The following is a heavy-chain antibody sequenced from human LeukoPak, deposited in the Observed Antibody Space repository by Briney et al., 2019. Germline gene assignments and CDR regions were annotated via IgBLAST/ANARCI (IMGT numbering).Heavy chain of an antibody. V-gene: IGHV1-18*01. CDR3: ARDLSRAVAGTIFGY. CDR1: GYTFTSYG. CDR2: ISAYNGNT. J-gene: IGHJ4*02. Sequence: ASVKVSCKASGYTFTSYGISWVRQAPGQGLEWMGWISAYNGNTNYAQKLQGRVTMTTDTSTSTAYMELRSLRSDDTAVYYYARDLSRAVAGTIFGYWGQGTLVTVSS. D-gene: IGHD6-19*01.